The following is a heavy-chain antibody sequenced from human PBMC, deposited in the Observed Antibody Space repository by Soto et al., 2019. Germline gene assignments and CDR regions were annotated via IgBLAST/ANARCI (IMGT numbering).Heavy chain of an antibody. CDR2: IWYDGTNT. Sequence: PGGSLRLSCSASGFTFSGYAVHWVRQAPGKGLEWVAVIWYDGTNTYYGDSVKGRFTVSRDNSKNTLWLQMSSLRVEDTAVYYCARAGGYGYGEQTFDYWGQGTLVTSPQ. D-gene: IGHD5-18*01. J-gene: IGHJ4*02. V-gene: IGHV3-33*08. CDR1: GFTFSGYA. CDR3: ARAGGYGYGEQTFDY.